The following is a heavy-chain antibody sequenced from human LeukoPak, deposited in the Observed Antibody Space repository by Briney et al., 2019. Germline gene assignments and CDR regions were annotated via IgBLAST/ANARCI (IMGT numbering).Heavy chain of an antibody. CDR3: ARQRTDGDYHFDY. D-gene: IGHD4-17*01. CDR1: GGSISGSSYY. V-gene: IGHV4-39*01. J-gene: IGHJ4*02. Sequence: SETLSLTCTVSGGSISGSSYYWGWIRQPPGKGLEWIGSIYYSGSTYYNPSLKSRVTISVDTSKNQFSLKLSSVTAADTAVYYCARQRTDGDYHFDYWGQGTLVTVSS. CDR2: IYYSGST.